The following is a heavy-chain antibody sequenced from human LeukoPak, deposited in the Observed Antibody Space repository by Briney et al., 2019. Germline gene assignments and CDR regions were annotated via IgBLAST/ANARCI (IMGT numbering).Heavy chain of an antibody. V-gene: IGHV4-39*01. CDR2: IYYSGST. J-gene: IGHJ4*02. CDR1: GGSISSSNYY. Sequence: SETLSLTCTVSGGSISSSNYYWGWIRQPPGKGLEWIGSIYYSGSTYYNPSLKSRVTISVDTSENQFSLKLSSVTAADTAVYYCASTSPGIVVVPAAIDYWGQGTLVTVSS. D-gene: IGHD2-2*02. CDR3: ASTSPGIVVVPAAIDY.